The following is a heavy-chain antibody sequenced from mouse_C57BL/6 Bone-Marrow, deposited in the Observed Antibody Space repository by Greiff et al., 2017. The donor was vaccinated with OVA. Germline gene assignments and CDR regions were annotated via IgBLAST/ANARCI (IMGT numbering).Heavy chain of an antibody. D-gene: IGHD1-1*01. J-gene: IGHJ4*01. CDR2: IYPGGGNT. CDR1: GYTFTDYY. Sequence: QVQLKQSGAELVRPGASVKLSCKASGYTFTDYYINWVKQRPGQGLEWIARIYPGGGNTYSNEKFKGKATLTAEKSSSTAYMQLSSLTSEDSAVYFCARADYYGSSYDAMDYWGQGTSVTVSS. V-gene: IGHV1-76*01. CDR3: ARADYYGSSYDAMDY.